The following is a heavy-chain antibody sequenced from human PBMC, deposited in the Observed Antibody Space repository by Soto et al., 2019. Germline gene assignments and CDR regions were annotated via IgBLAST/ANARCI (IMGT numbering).Heavy chain of an antibody. D-gene: IGHD6-13*01. Sequence: QLLLQESGPGLVKPSETLSLTCTVTGDSISSSSYFWGWIRQPPGKGLEWIASIYYIGTTYYSPSLQSRVTISVDTSTDQFSLEVTSMTAADTAIYYCARSGSWSFNPWGRGTLVTVPS. CDR3: ARSGSWSFNP. V-gene: IGHV4-39*01. J-gene: IGHJ5*02. CDR1: GDSISSSSYF. CDR2: IYYIGTT.